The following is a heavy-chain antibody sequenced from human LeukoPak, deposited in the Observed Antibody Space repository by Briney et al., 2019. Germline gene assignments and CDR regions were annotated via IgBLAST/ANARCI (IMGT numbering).Heavy chain of an antibody. CDR2: IYYSGST. J-gene: IGHJ3*02. CDR1: GGSISSGDYY. CDR3: ASSAPDYHDAFDI. D-gene: IGHD4-11*01. Sequence: SQTLSLTCTVSGGSISSGDYYWSWIRQPPGKGLEWIGYIYYSGSTYYNPSLKSRVTISVDTSKNQLSLKLSSVTAADTAVYYCASSAPDYHDAFDIWGQGTMVTVSS. V-gene: IGHV4-30-4*01.